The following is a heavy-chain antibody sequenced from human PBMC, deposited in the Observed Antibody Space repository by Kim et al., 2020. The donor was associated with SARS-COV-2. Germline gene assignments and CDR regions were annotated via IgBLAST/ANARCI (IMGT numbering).Heavy chain of an antibody. Sequence: FYADSVKGRFTVSRDNSRNSLFLQMNSLRAEDTAVYFCAQGALGELIRLDSWGQGTLVTVSS. CDR3: AQGALGELIRLDS. V-gene: IGHV3-21*01. J-gene: IGHJ4*02. D-gene: IGHD3-16*01.